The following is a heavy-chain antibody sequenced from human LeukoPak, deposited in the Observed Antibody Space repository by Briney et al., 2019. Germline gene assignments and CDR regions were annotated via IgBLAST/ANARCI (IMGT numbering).Heavy chain of an antibody. V-gene: IGHV3-9*01. Sequence: GGSLRLSRAASGFTFDDYAMHWVRQAPGKGLEWVSGISWNSGSIGYADSVKGRFTISRDNAKNSLYLQMNSLRAEDTALYYCAKEAMAGIGMGAFDIWGQGTMVTVSS. CDR3: AKEAMAGIGMGAFDI. D-gene: IGHD5-18*01. J-gene: IGHJ3*02. CDR2: ISWNSGSI. CDR1: GFTFDDYA.